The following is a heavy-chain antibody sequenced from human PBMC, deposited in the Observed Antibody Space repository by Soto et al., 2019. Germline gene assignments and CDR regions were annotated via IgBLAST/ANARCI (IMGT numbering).Heavy chain of an antibody. CDR1: GGSISSSNW. V-gene: IGHV4-4*02. J-gene: IGHJ6*02. Sequence: SSETLSLTCAVSGGSISSSNWWSWVRQPPGKGLEWIGEIYHSGSTNYNPSLKSRVTISVDKSKNQFSLKLSSVTAADTAVYYCARDVCGGDCRYYYYYYAMDVWGQGTTVTVS. CDR3: ARDVCGGDCRYYYYYYAMDV. CDR2: IYHSGST. D-gene: IGHD2-21*02.